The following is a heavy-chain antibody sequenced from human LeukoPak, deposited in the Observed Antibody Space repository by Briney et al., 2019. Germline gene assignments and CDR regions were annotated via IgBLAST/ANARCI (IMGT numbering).Heavy chain of an antibody. CDR1: GFTFSSYG. D-gene: IGHD2-2*01. CDR2: ISGSGGST. Sequence: GGSLRLSRAASGFTFSSYGMSWVRQAPGKGLEWVSAISGSGGSTYYADSVKGRFTISRDNSKNTLYLQMNSLRAEDTAVYYCAKLKRSNCSSTSCYRYGGYYFDYWGQGTLVTVSS. V-gene: IGHV3-23*01. J-gene: IGHJ4*02. CDR3: AKLKRSNCSSTSCYRYGGYYFDY.